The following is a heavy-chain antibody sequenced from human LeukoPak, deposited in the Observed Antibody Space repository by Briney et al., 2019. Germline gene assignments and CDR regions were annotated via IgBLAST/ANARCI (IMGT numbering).Heavy chain of an antibody. Sequence: SETLSLTCTVSGGSISSGGYYWSWIRQHPGKGLEWIGYIYYSGSTYYNPSLKSRVTISVDTSKNQFSLKLSSVTAADTAVYYCATDVHGDYGLDWFDPWGQGTLVTVSS. CDR1: GGSISSGGYY. CDR3: ATDVHGDYGLDWFDP. V-gene: IGHV4-31*03. J-gene: IGHJ5*02. D-gene: IGHD4-17*01. CDR2: IYYSGST.